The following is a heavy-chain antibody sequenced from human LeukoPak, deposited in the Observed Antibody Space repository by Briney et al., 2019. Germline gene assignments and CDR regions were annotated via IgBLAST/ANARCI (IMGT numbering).Heavy chain of an antibody. CDR3: AKATRVGARGYYYYSMDV. J-gene: IGHJ6*02. V-gene: IGHV3-23*01. CDR2: ISGGGIT. Sequence: PGGSLRLSCAASGFSFSSYVMSWVRQAAGKGLEWVSLISGGGITYYADSVKGRFTIPRDNSKSTLYLQMNSLRAEDTAVYYCAKATRVGARGYYYYSMDVWGQGTTVTVSS. CDR1: GFSFSSYV. D-gene: IGHD1-26*01.